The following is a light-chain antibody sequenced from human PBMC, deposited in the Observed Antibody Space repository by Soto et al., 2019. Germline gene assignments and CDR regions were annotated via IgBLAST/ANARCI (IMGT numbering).Light chain of an antibody. CDR2: DAS. CDR3: QQYNSDAT. CDR1: QSISQY. Sequence: DIQMTQSPSSLSASVGDRVTITCRASQSISQYLAWYQQKPGKAPNLLIYDASTLQGGIPSRFSGSGSGTKFTLTISSLQPDDFATYYCQQYNSDATFGQGTKLGSK. V-gene: IGKV1-5*01. J-gene: IGKJ2*01.